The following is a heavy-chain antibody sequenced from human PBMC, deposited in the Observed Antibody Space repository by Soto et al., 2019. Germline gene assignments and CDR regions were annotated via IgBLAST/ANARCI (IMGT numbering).Heavy chain of an antibody. V-gene: IGHV1-69*06. CDR1: GGTFSSYA. CDR3: ARAQDTAMAIYYYYGMDV. CDR2: IIPIFGTA. Sequence: ASVKVSCKASGGTFSSYAISWVRQAPGQGLEWMGGIIPIFGTANYAQKFQGRVTITADKSMSTAYMELSSLRSEDTAVYYCARAQDTAMAIYYYYGMDVWGQGTTVTVSS. J-gene: IGHJ6*02. D-gene: IGHD5-18*01.